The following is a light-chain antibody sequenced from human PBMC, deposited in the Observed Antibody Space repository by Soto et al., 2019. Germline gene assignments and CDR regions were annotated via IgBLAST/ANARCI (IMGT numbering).Light chain of an antibody. V-gene: IGKV3-15*01. Sequence: EIVMTQSPATLSVSPGERATLSCRASQSVSSNLAWYHQKPGQAPRLLIYGASTRATGIPARFSGSGSGTEFTLTITSLPSEDFAVYYCQQYNNWPQTFGQGTKVEIK. J-gene: IGKJ1*01. CDR2: GAS. CDR1: QSVSSN. CDR3: QQYNNWPQT.